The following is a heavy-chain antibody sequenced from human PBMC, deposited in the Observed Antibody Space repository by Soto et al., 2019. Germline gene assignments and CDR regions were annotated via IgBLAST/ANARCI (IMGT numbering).Heavy chain of an antibody. CDR2: IDLDGSGT. J-gene: IGHJ4*02. CDR3: TTAFEY. Sequence: EAQLAESGGGSVQPGGSLRLSCAASGFTFTDFWIHWVRQVPGKGLVWVARIDLDGSGTSYADFVKGRFTISRDNAKNTVHLHMSSLSVEDTALYYCTTAFEYWGQGAPVTVSP. V-gene: IGHV3-74*01. CDR1: GFTFTDFW.